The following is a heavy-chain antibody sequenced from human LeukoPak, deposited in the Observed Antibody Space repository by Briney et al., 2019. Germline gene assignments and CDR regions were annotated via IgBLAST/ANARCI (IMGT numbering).Heavy chain of an antibody. J-gene: IGHJ6*03. Sequence: GGSLRLSCAASGFTFSDYYMSWIRQAPGKGLEWASYISSSGSTIYYADSVKGRFTISRDNAKNSLYLQMNSLRAEDTAVYYCWSSANYYYYYMDVWGKGTTVTVSS. CDR2: ISSSGSTI. D-gene: IGHD3-3*01. V-gene: IGHV3-11*04. CDR3: WSSANYYYYYMDV. CDR1: GFTFSDYY.